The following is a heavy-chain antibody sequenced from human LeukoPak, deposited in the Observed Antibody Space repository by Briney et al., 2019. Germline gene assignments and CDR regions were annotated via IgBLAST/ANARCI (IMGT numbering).Heavy chain of an antibody. CDR2: IRYDANIK. V-gene: IGHV3-30*02. J-gene: IGHJ4*02. CDR3: ARGTYYYDSSGYYYDY. D-gene: IGHD3-22*01. CDR1: GFSFSSYD. Sequence: GGSLRLSCAASGFSFSSYDMHWVRQAPGKGLEWVAFIRYDANIKYFADSVKGRFTISRDTSKNTLYLQMNSLRAEDTAVYYCARGTYYYDSSGYYYDYWGQGTLVTVSS.